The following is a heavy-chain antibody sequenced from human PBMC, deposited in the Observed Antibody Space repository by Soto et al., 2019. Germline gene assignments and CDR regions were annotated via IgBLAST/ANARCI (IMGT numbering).Heavy chain of an antibody. V-gene: IGHV4-30-4*01. CDR1: GGSISSDVYY. CDR2: IYYSGNT. D-gene: IGHD3-10*01. CDR3: ARDSLIPYYGSAALYGREC. J-gene: IGHJ6*02. Sequence: PSETLSLTCTVSGGSISSDVYYWSWIRQPPGKGLEWLGYIYYSGNTYCNPSLQSRVIISVETSMNQFSLKLSSLTAADTAVSYSARDSLIPYYGSAALYGRECRGQGHTIIVSS.